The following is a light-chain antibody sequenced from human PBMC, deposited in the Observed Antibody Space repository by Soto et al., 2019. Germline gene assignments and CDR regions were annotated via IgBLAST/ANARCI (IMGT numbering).Light chain of an antibody. CDR3: NSYTSRYTFV. V-gene: IGLV2-11*01. CDR2: DVT. Sequence: QSVLTQPRSVSGSPGQSVTISCTGTSSDVGGYNYVSWYQHHPGKAPKLMIYDVTKRPSGVRDRFSASKSGNTASLTISGLQPEDEADYYCNSYTSRYTFVLGTGTKVTVL. J-gene: IGLJ1*01. CDR1: SSDVGGYNY.